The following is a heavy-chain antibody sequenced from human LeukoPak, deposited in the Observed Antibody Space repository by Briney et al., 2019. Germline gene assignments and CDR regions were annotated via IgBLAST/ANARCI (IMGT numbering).Heavy chain of an antibody. CDR1: GGSISSSSYY. Sequence: SETLSLTCTVSGGSISSSSYYWGWIRQPPGKGLEWIGSIYYSGSTYYNPSLKSRVTISVDTSKNQFSLKLSSVTAADTAVYYCAREDICSSTSCYRGPPGYWGQGTLVTVSS. J-gene: IGHJ4*02. V-gene: IGHV4-39*07. CDR3: AREDICSSTSCYRGPPGY. D-gene: IGHD2-2*02. CDR2: IYYSGST.